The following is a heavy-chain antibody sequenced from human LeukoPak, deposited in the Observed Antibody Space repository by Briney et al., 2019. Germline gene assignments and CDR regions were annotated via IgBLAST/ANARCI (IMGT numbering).Heavy chain of an antibody. J-gene: IGHJ4*02. CDR1: GGSISSYY. CDR2: IYYSGST. V-gene: IGHV4-59*01. D-gene: IGHD1-26*01. Sequence: PSETLSLTCTVSGGSISSYYWSWIRQPPGKGLEWIGYIYYSGSTNYNPSLKSRVTISVDTSKNQFSLKLSSVTAADTAVYYCXXXXXVGAXXFDYWGQGTLVTVSS. CDR3: XXXXXVGAXXFDY.